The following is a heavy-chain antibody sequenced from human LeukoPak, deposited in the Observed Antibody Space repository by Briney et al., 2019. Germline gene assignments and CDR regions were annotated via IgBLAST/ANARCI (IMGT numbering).Heavy chain of an antibody. CDR1: GYTFTGYY. Sequence: ASVKVSCKASGYTFTGYYMHWVRQAPGQGLECMGRINPNSGGTNYAQTFQARVTMTRDTSISTAYVELTMLRSDDRAVYYCASVYKLENYFDYWGQGTLVTVSS. CDR2: INPNSGGT. D-gene: IGHD3-10*01. CDR3: ASVYKLENYFDY. V-gene: IGHV1-2*06. J-gene: IGHJ4*02.